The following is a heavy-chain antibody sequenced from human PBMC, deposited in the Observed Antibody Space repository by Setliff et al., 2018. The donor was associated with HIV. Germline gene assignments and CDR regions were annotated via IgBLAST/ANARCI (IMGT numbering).Heavy chain of an antibody. CDR2: IRYDGSDK. J-gene: IGHJ6*02. V-gene: IGHV3-30*02. CDR3: ARNPQGSYWVTRYGMDV. CDR1: GFTFSSYG. D-gene: IGHD3-10*01. Sequence: GGSLRLSCAASGFTFSSYGMHWVRQAPGKGLEWVAFIRYDGSDKYYVDSVKGRFTISRDNSKSMLYLQMNSLRVEDTAMYYCARNPQGSYWVTRYGMDVWGRGTTVTVSS.